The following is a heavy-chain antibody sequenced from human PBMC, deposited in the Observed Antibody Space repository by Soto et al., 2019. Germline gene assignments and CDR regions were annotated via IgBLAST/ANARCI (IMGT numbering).Heavy chain of an antibody. CDR1: GFTFSCYA. CDR2: ISYDGNNK. D-gene: IGHD1-1*01. CDR3: ARGPSSSTYNFLDP. J-gene: IGHJ5*02. Sequence: PGGSLRLSCAASGFTFSCYAMHWVRQAPGKGLDWVAVISYDGNNKYYTDSAKGRFTISRDDSKNTLSLQMNSLRAEDTAVYYCARGPSSSTYNFLDPWGQGTLVTVSS. V-gene: IGHV3-30-3*01.